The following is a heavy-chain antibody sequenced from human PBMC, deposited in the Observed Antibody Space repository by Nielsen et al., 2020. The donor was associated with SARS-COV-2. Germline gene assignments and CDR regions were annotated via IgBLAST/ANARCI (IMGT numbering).Heavy chain of an antibody. Sequence: SETLSLTCTVSGGSISTYYWSWIRQPPGKGLEWIGYVDSGGTTNYNPSLTSRVTISLDTSRNQFSLKLSSVTAADTAVYYCARAPITMIVVVNAFNIWGQGTMVTVSS. D-gene: IGHD3-22*01. CDR3: ARAPITMIVVVNAFNI. J-gene: IGHJ3*02. CDR1: GGSISTYY. V-gene: IGHV4-59*12. CDR2: VDSGGTT.